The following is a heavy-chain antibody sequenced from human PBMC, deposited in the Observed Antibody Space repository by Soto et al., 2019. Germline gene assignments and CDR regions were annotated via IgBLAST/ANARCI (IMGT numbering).Heavy chain of an antibody. V-gene: IGHV3-23*01. CDR1: GFTFSVYA. D-gene: IGHD3-10*01. Sequence: EVRLLESGGGLVQPGGSLRLSCAASGFTFSVYAMSWVRQAPGKGLEWVSGISGSGDSTHYADSVKGRFTVSRDNSKSMLYLQTNSLSDADTAIYYRAKALYGGFTYWGQGTRVTVSS. CDR3: AKALYGGFTY. CDR2: ISGSGDST. J-gene: IGHJ4*02.